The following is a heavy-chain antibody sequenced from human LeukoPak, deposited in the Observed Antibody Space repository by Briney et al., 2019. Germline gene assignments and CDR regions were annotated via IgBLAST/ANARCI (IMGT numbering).Heavy chain of an antibody. CDR1: GGSISSSYW. D-gene: IGHD2-21*02. J-gene: IGHJ4*02. V-gene: IGHV4-4*02. CDR3: ARDRCGGDCPLDY. CDR2: IYHSGST. Sequence: ESSETLSLTCAVSGGSISSSYWWTWVRQPPGKGLEWIGEIYHSGSTNYNPSLKSRVTISVDKSKNQFSLNLRSVTAADTAVYYCARDRCGGDCPLDYWGQGTLVTVSS.